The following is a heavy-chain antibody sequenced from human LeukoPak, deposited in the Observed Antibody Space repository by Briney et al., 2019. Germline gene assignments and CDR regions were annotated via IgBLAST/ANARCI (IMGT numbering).Heavy chain of an antibody. CDR2: ISYDGSNK. V-gene: IGHV3-30-3*01. D-gene: IGHD2-8*02. CDR3: ARETWSDY. J-gene: IGHJ4*02. CDR1: GFTFSSYD. Sequence: PGGSLRLSCAASGFTFSSYDMHWVRPAPGMGLEWVAVISYDGSNKYYADSVKGRFTISRDSSKSTLYLQMNSLRVEDTAVYYCARETWSDYWGQGTLVTVSS.